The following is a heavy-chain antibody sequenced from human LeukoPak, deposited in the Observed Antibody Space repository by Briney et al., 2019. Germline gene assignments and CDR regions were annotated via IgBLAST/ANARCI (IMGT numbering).Heavy chain of an antibody. Sequence: SGPALVKPTQTLTLTCAFSGFSVSTSGMCVSWIRQPPGKALEWLARIDWDDDKYYSTSLKTRLTISKDTSKNQVVLTMTNMDPVDTATYFCARCRGELINYFDYWGQGTLVTVSS. CDR2: IDWDDDK. D-gene: IGHD1-26*01. CDR3: ARCRGELINYFDY. V-gene: IGHV2-70*11. J-gene: IGHJ4*02. CDR1: GFSVSTSGMC.